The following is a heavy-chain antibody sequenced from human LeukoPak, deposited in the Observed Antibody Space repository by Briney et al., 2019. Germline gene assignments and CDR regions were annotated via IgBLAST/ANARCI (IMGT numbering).Heavy chain of an antibody. Sequence: SETLSLTCTVSGGSISSGGYYWSWIRQHPGKGLEWIGEINHSGSTNYNPSLKSRVTISVDTSKNQFSLKLSSVTAADTAVYYCARRGAGKWFDPWGQGTLVTVSS. CDR3: ARRGAGKWFDP. V-gene: IGHV4-39*07. CDR2: INHSGST. CDR1: GGSISSGGYY. J-gene: IGHJ5*02. D-gene: IGHD1-26*01.